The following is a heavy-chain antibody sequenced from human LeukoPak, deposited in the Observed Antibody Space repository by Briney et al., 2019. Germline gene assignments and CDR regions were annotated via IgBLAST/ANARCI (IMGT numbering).Heavy chain of an antibody. D-gene: IGHD4-17*01. V-gene: IGHV3-23*01. CDR1: GFSFSSFA. J-gene: IGHJ5*02. CDR3: TKDPNGDYIGAFDP. CDR2: ITGGHYAT. Sequence: PGGSLRPSCAASGFSFSSFAMTWVRQAPGKGLEWVSSITGGHYATYNTDSVKGRFTISRDNAKNTLYLQMNSLRADDTAIYYCTKDPNGDYIGAFDPWGQGTLVTVSS.